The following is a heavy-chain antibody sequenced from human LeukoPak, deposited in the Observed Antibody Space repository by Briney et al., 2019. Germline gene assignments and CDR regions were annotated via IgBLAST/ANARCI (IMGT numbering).Heavy chain of an antibody. CDR1: GGSISSGDYY. Sequence: SETLSLTCTVPGGSISSGDYYWSWIRQPPGKGLEWIGYIYYSGSTYYNPSLKSRVTISVDTSKNQFSLKLSSVTAADTAVYYCARGPYSSSLEDYWGQGTLVTVSS. D-gene: IGHD6-13*01. V-gene: IGHV4-30-4*01. CDR3: ARGPYSSSLEDY. J-gene: IGHJ4*02. CDR2: IYYSGST.